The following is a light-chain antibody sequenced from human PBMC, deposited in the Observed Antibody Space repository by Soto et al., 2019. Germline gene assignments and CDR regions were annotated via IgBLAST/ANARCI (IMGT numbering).Light chain of an antibody. CDR3: QQYGSSPQT. CDR1: QSVASSC. J-gene: IGKJ1*01. V-gene: IGKV3-20*01. Sequence: EIVLTQSTGTLSLSPGERATLSCRASQSVASSCLAWYQQKPGQAPRLLIYGASSRATGIPDRFSGSGSGTDFTLTISRLEPEDFAVYYCQQYGSSPQTFGQGTKVDIK. CDR2: GAS.